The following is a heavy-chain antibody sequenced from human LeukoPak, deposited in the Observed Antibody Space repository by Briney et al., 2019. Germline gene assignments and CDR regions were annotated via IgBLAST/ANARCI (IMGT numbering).Heavy chain of an antibody. V-gene: IGHV3-48*03. CDR3: ARLYGRDFDY. CDR1: GFTFSNYE. D-gene: IGHD3-16*01. J-gene: IGHJ4*02. CDR2: ITSSGSTI. Sequence: AGGSLRLSCAASGFTFSNYEMNWVRQAPGKGLEWVSYITSSGSTIYYADSMKGRFTISRDNAKNSLYLQMNSLRAEDTAVYYCARLYGRDFDYWGRGTLVTVSS.